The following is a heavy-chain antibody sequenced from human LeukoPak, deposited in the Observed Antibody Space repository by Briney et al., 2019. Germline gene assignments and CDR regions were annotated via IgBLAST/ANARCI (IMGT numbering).Heavy chain of an antibody. D-gene: IGHD3-3*01. V-gene: IGHV4-59*01. CDR3: ARALGYYDFWSGSSSPSNWFDP. J-gene: IGHJ5*02. Sequence: SETLSLTCTVSGGSINFYYWSWIRQSPGKGLEWIGNIYYSGSINYNPSLMSRVTISVDTSKNQFSLILSSVTAADTAVYYCARALGYYDFWSGSSSPSNWFDPWGQGTLVTVSS. CDR2: IYYSGSI. CDR1: GGSINFYY.